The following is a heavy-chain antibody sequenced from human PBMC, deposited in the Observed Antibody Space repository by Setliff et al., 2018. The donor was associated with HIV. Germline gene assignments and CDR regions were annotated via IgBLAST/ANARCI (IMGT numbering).Heavy chain of an antibody. CDR1: GGSISIAGYY. CDR3: ARGVIDYGDYWTFDY. CDR2: IYYSGST. Sequence: SETLSLTCAVPGGSISIAGYYWSWIRQHPGKGLEWIGYIYYSGSTYYNPSLKSRLTISVDMSKNQFSLKLRSVTAADSAVYYCARGVIDYGDYWTFDYWGQGTLVTVSS. D-gene: IGHD4-17*01. V-gene: IGHV4-31*11. J-gene: IGHJ4*02.